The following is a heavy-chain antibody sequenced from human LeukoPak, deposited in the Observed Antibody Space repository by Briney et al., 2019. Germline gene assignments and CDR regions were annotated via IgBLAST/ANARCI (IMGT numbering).Heavy chain of an antibody. J-gene: IGHJ4*02. D-gene: IGHD6-13*01. CDR3: TRGHYSNTL. CDR2: IYSDGNT. CDR1: EFIVSDNY. V-gene: IGHV3-66*01. Sequence: TGGPLSLSGAAPEFIVSDNYWSGFRQAPGKGLEWISVIYSDGNTYYSDSVKGRFTISRDNSKNTLLLQMDSLRVEDTAVYYCTRGHYSNTLGGQGTLVTVSS.